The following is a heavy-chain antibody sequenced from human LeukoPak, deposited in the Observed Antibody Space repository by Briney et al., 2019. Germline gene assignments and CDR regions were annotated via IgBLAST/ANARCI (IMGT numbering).Heavy chain of an antibody. V-gene: IGHV4-34*01. J-gene: IGHJ4*02. D-gene: IGHD3-16*02. CDR1: GGSFSGYY. Sequence: SETLSLTCAVYGGSFSGYYWSWLRQPPGKGLEWIGEINHSGSTNYNPSLKSRVTISVDTSKNQFSLKLSSVTAADTAVYYCARGLGELSLYGDPASWGQGTLVTVSS. CDR2: INHSGST. CDR3: ARGLGELSLYGDPAS.